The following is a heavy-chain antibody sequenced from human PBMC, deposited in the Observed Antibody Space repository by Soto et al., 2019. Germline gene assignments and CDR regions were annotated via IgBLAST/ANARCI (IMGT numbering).Heavy chain of an antibody. CDR2: IKQDGSEK. CDR3: AREKSDYGDYSPFFSPPRYGMDV. Sequence: PGGSLRLSCAASGFTFSSYWMSWVRQAPGKGLEWVANIKQDGSEKYYVDSVKGRFTISRDNAKNSLYLQMNSLRAEDTAVYYCAREKSDYGDYSPFFSPPRYGMDVWGQGTTVTVSS. J-gene: IGHJ6*02. V-gene: IGHV3-7*01. CDR1: GFTFSSYW. D-gene: IGHD4-17*01.